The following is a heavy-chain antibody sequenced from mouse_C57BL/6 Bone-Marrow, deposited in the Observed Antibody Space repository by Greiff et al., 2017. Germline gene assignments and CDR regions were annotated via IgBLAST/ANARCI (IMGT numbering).Heavy chain of an antibody. V-gene: IGHV1-69*01. CDR2: IDPSDSYT. CDR3: ARLIYDYFSYWYFDV. CDR1: GYTFTSYW. D-gene: IGHD2-4*01. Sequence: QLQQPGAELVMPGASVKLSCKASGYTFTSYWLHWVKQRPGQGLEWIGEIDPSDSYTNSNQKFKGKSTLTVDKSSSTAYMQLSSLTSEDSAVYYCARLIYDYFSYWYFDVWGTGTTVTVSS. J-gene: IGHJ1*03.